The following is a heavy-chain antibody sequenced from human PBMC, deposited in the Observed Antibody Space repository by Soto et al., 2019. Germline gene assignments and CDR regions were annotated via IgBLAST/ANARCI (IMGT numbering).Heavy chain of an antibody. CDR1: GGSFSGYY. D-gene: IGHD2-2*01. CDR2: INHSGST. Sequence: SETLSLTCAVYGGSFSGYYWSWIRQPPGKGLEWIGEINHSGSTNYNPSLKSRVTISVDTSKNQFSLKLSSVTAADTAVYYCARGYCSSTSCFDPWGQGTLVTVSS. V-gene: IGHV4-34*01. CDR3: ARGYCSSTSCFDP. J-gene: IGHJ5*02.